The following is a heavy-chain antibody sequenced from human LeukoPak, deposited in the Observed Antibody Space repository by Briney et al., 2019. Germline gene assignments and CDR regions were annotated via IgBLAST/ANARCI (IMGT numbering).Heavy chain of an antibody. J-gene: IGHJ3*02. CDR1: GYSFTTHG. V-gene: IGHV1-18*01. D-gene: IGHD5-18*01. CDR2: ISSYSTYT. Sequence: ASVNVSCKASGYSFTTHGISWVRQAPGQGREWVGWISSYSTYTTYTQKFQGRVTMTTDTSTSTGYLELRSLTSDDTAVYYCARTGSIYGHETFDTWGQGTVVTVSS. CDR3: ARTGSIYGHETFDT.